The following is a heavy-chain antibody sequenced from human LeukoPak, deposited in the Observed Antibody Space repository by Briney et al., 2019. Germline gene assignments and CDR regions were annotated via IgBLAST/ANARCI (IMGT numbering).Heavy chain of an antibody. V-gene: IGHV4-59*08. Sequence: SETLSLTCTVSGGSISSYYWSWIRQPPGKGLEWIGHIYYSGSTHYNPSLKSRVTISVDTSKNQFSLKLSSVTAADTAVYYCARHVGNTGSGSYLTYFDYWGQGTLVTVSS. CDR2: IYYSGST. D-gene: IGHD3-10*01. J-gene: IGHJ4*02. CDR3: ARHVGNTGSGSYLTYFDY. CDR1: GGSISSYY.